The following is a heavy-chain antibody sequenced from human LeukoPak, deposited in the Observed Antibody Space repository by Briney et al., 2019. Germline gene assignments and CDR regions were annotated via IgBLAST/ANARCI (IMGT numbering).Heavy chain of an antibody. CDR3: ARSQFYGSGSYQGRWFDP. D-gene: IGHD3-10*01. Sequence: SETLSLTCTVSGGSISSYYWSWIRQPPGKGLEWIGNIYYSGSTYYNPSLKSRVNISVGTSKNQFSLKLTSVTAADTAVYYCARSQFYGSGSYQGRWFDPWGQGTLVTVSS. CDR1: GGSISSYY. CDR2: IYYSGST. J-gene: IGHJ5*02. V-gene: IGHV4-59*12.